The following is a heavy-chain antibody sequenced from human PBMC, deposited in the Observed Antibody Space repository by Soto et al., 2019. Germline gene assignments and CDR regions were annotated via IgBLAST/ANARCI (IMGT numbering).Heavy chain of an antibody. J-gene: IGHJ4*02. V-gene: IGHV1-69*13. CDR3: ARKPPLGIAVAGTDY. CDR2: IIPIFGTA. Sequence: SVKVSCEACGGSFSSYAISWVRQAPGQGLEWMGGIIPIFGTANYAQKFQGRVTITADESTSTAYMELSSLRSEDTAVYYCARKPPLGIAVAGTDYWGQGTLVTVSS. D-gene: IGHD6-19*01. CDR1: GGSFSSYA.